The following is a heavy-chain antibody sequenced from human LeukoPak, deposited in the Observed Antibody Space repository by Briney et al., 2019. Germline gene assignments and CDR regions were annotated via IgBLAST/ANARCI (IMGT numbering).Heavy chain of an antibody. CDR3: ARENSDYGAISLPNWFDP. CDR2: IYYSGST. V-gene: IGHV4-59*01. CDR1: GGSISSYY. J-gene: IGHJ5*02. D-gene: IGHD4-17*01. Sequence: SETLSLTCTVSGGSISSYYWSWIRQPPGKGLEWIGYIYYSGSTNYNPSLKSRVTISVDTSKNQFSLKLSSVTAADTAVYYCARENSDYGAISLPNWFDPWGQGTLVAVSS.